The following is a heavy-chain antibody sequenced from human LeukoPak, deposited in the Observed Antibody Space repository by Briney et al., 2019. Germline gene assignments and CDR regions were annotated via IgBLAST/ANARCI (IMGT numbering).Heavy chain of an antibody. V-gene: IGHV4-59*01. CDR1: GGSTSSYY. CDR2: IYYSGST. Sequence: SETLSLTCTVSGGSTSSYYWSWIRQPPGKGLEWIGYIYYSGSTNYNPSLKSRVTISVDTSKNQFSLKLSSVTAADTAVYYCARGWEAPNLENWFDPWGQGTLVTVSS. D-gene: IGHD1-26*01. J-gene: IGHJ5*02. CDR3: ARGWEAPNLENWFDP.